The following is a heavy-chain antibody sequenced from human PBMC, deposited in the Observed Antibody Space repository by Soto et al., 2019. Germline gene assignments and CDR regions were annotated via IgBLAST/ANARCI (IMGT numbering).Heavy chain of an antibody. J-gene: IGHJ4*01. CDR3: ASLVAERLDY. Sequence: SETLSLTCAVYGGSFSGYYWSWIRQPPGKGLEWIGEINHSGSTNYNPSLKSRVTISVDTSKNQFSLKLSSVTAADTAVYYCASLVAERLDYWGHGTLATVSS. CDR2: INHSGST. D-gene: IGHD2-8*02. V-gene: IGHV4-34*01. CDR1: GGSFSGYY.